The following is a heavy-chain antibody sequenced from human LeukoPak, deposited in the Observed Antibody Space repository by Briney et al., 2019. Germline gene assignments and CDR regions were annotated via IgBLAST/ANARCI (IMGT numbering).Heavy chain of an antibody. CDR1: GFTVGATD. Sequence: GGSLRLSCVASGFTVGATDMYWVRRAPGKRLEWVAVPKHDDEIHYMDSVRGRFTISRDNSRNTLLLDMDGLRPGDTATYYCTKIGPVSGTIDYWGQGTLVTVSS. CDR2: PKHDDEI. CDR3: TKIGPVSGTIDY. J-gene: IGHJ4*02. D-gene: IGHD1-26*01. V-gene: IGHV3-30*18.